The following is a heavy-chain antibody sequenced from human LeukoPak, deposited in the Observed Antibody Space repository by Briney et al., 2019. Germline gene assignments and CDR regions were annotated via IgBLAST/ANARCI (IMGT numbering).Heavy chain of an antibody. Sequence: GGSLRLSCAASGFTFNSFSMNWVRQAPGKGLEWVAVIWYDGSNKYYADSVKGRFTISRDNSKNTLYLQMNSLRAEDTAVYYCARAMGTDVDYWGQGTLVTVSS. CDR2: IWYDGSNK. J-gene: IGHJ4*02. V-gene: IGHV3-33*08. CDR1: GFTFNSFS. D-gene: IGHD2-21*02. CDR3: ARAMGTDVDY.